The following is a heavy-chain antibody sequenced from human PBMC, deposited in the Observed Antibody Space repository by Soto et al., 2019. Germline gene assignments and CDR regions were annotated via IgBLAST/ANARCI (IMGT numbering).Heavy chain of an antibody. J-gene: IGHJ4*02. CDR2: ISYDGSNK. CDR3: ARAVNRFLEWLLSYFDY. D-gene: IGHD3-3*01. Sequence: QVQLVESGGGVVQPGRSLRLSCAASGFTFSSYAMHWVRQAPGKGLEWGAVISYDGSNKYYADSVKGRFTISRDNSKNTLYLQMNSLRAEDTAVYYCARAVNRFLEWLLSYFDYWGQGTLVTVSS. CDR1: GFTFSSYA. V-gene: IGHV3-30-3*01.